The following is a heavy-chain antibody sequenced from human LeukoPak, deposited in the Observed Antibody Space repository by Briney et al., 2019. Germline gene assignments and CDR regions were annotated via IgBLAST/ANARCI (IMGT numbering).Heavy chain of an antibody. J-gene: IGHJ6*03. V-gene: IGHV3-7*01. D-gene: IGHD6-6*01. CDR2: IKQDGSEK. CDR1: GFTLSSYW. CDR3: ARVQGGASRPIPLRYYYMDV. Sequence: GGSLRLSCAASGFTLSSYWMSWVRQAPGKGLEWVANIKQDGSEKYYVDSVKGRFTISSDNAKNSLYLQMNSLRAEDTAVYYCARVQGGASRPIPLRYYYMDVWGKGTTVTVSS.